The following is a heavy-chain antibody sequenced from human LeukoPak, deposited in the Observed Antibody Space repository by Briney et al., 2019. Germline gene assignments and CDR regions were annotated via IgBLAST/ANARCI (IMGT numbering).Heavy chain of an antibody. D-gene: IGHD3-22*01. CDR3: ARGHYYDSSGHSTTPLDY. Sequence: SETLSLTCAVYGGSFSGYYWSWIRQPPGKGLEWIGEINHSGSTNYNPSLKSRVTISVDTSKNQFSLKLSSVTAADTAVYYCARGHYYDSSGHSTTPLDYWGQGTLVTVSS. CDR1: GGSFSGYY. V-gene: IGHV4-34*01. J-gene: IGHJ4*02. CDR2: INHSGST.